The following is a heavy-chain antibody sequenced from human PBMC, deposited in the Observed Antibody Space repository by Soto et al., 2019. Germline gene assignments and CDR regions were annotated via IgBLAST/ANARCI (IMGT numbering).Heavy chain of an antibody. D-gene: IGHD3-10*01. J-gene: IGHJ5*02. CDR3: ARGVGSVSYYNQYNWFDP. Sequence: QVQLVQSGGEVKKPGASVKVSCKASGYTFTNYGISWVRQAPGQGLEWMGWINVYNGNTKYAQKVQGRVTMTTDTSTSTAYMELRSRRSDDTAVYYCARGVGSVSYYNQYNWFDPWGQGTLVTVSS. CDR2: INVYNGNT. CDR1: GYTFTNYG. V-gene: IGHV1-18*01.